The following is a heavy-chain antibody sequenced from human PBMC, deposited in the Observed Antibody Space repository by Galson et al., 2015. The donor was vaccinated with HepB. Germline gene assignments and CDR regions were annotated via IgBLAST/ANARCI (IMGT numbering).Heavy chain of an antibody. CDR2: ISYDGSNK. Sequence: SLRLSCAASGFTFSSYGMHWVRQAPGKGLEWVAVISYDGSNKYYADSVKGRFTISRDNSKNTLYLQMNSLRAEDTAVYYCAKDKEERHSSGWLGYYYYYYYMDVWGKGTTVTVSS. J-gene: IGHJ6*03. CDR1: GFTFSSYG. CDR3: AKDKEERHSSGWLGYYYYYYYMDV. V-gene: IGHV3-30*18. D-gene: IGHD6-19*01.